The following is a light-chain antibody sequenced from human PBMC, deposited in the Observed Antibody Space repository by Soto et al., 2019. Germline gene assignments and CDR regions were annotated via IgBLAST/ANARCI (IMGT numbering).Light chain of an antibody. CDR3: QHRRTPPPTWS. V-gene: IGKV3-11*01. CDR2: DTS. Sequence: EIVLTQSPATLSLSPGDRATLSCRASQRIGTYLAWYQQKAGQAPSLLIYDTSNRATGMPTRFSGSGPGSDLTVTDIKLEPEEFAIYFFQHRRTPPPTWSFGQGTKVEIK. J-gene: IGKJ1*01. CDR1: QRIGTY.